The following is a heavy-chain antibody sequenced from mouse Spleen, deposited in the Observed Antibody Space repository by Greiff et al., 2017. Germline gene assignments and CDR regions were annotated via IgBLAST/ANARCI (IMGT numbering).Heavy chain of an antibody. V-gene: IGHV1-42*01. CDR2: INPSTGGT. Sequence: EVKLVESGPELVKPGASVKISCKASGYSFTGYYMNWVKQSPEKSLEWIGEINPSTGGTTYNQKFKAKATLTVDKSSSTAYMQLKSLTSEDSAVYYCARWGGNYWYFDVWGAGTTVTVSS. CDR1: GYSFTGYY. J-gene: IGHJ1*01. CDR3: ARWGGNYWYFDV. D-gene: IGHD2-1*01.